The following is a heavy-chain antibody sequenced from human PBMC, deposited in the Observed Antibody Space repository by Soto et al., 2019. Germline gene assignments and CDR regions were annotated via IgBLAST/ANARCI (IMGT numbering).Heavy chain of an antibody. CDR2: IYHSGST. J-gene: IGHJ4*02. D-gene: IGHD6-13*01. CDR3: ARVPVRSSWNGMTFDY. Sequence: PSETLSLTCAVYGGSFSGYYWSWVRQPPGKGLEWIGEIYHSGSTNYNPSLKSRVTISVDKSKNQFSLKLSSVTAADTAVYYCARVPVRSSWNGMTFDYWGQGTLVTVSS. V-gene: IGHV4-34*01. CDR1: GGSFSGYY.